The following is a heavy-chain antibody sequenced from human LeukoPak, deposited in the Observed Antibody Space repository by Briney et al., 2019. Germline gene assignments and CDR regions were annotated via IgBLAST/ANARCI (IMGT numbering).Heavy chain of an antibody. D-gene: IGHD6-25*01. V-gene: IGHV3-7*01. CDR2: MREDGTII. J-gene: IGHJ4*02. CDR1: GFPFDVHT. Sequence: PGGSLRLSCAASGFPFDVHTMSWVRQAPGKGLDWVASMREDGTIIHYVDSVKGRFTISRDNPKNSLYLQMNSLRAEDTAVYYCVRGGAARGRFEKWGRGTLVTVSS. CDR3: VRGGAARGRFEK.